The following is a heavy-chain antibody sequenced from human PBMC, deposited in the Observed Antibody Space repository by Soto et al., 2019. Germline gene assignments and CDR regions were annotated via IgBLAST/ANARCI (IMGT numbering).Heavy chain of an antibody. D-gene: IGHD3-22*01. V-gene: IGHV3-66*01. Sequence: GGSLRLSCAASGFIVSDHYMSWVRQAPGKGLEWVSVIYSGGDTFYADSVKGRFTISRDNSKNTLYLQMKSLRVEDTAVFYCARDRRYYDSTAYYYDYWGQGTQVTVSS. CDR3: ARDRRYYDSTAYYYDY. CDR1: GFIVSDHY. CDR2: IYSGGDT. J-gene: IGHJ4*02.